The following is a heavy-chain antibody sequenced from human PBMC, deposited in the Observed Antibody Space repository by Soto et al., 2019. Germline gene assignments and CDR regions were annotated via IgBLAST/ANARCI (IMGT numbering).Heavy chain of an antibody. CDR1: GGSFSGYY. D-gene: IGHD6-13*01. Sequence: PSETLSLTCAVYGGSFSGYYWSWIRQPPGKGLEWIGEINHSGSTNYNPSLKSRVTISVDTSKNQFSLKLSSVTAADTAVYYCESPRYSSSWSQYNWFDPWGQGTQVS. V-gene: IGHV4-34*01. CDR3: ESPRYSSSWSQYNWFDP. CDR2: INHSGST. J-gene: IGHJ5*02.